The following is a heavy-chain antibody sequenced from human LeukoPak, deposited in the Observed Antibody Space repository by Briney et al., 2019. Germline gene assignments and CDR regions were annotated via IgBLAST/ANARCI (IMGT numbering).Heavy chain of an antibody. CDR2: IYYSGST. CDR3: ASWPMAFNADDGYNYSYFDY. D-gene: IGHD5-12*01. V-gene: IGHV4-59*08. CDR1: GGSISSYY. J-gene: IGHJ4*02. Sequence: SETLSLTCTVSGGSISSYYWSWIRQPPGKGLEWIGYIYYSGSTNYNPSLKSRVTISVDTSKNQFSLKLSSVTAADTAVYYCASWPMAFNADDGYNYSYFDYWGQGTLVTVSS.